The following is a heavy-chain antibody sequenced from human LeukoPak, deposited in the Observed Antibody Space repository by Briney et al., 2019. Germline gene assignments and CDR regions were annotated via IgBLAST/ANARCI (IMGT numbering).Heavy chain of an antibody. V-gene: IGHV3-23*01. J-gene: IGHJ4*02. CDR3: ARKSASGNYPLDY. Sequence: GGSLRLSCAASGFTFNNFGMSWVRQAPGKGLEWVSGISGSAGRTYYTDSVKGRFTISRDNAKNTVFLQMSSMRAEDTALYYCARKSASGNYPLDYWGQGTLVTVSS. D-gene: IGHD3-10*01. CDR2: ISGSAGRT. CDR1: GFTFNNFG.